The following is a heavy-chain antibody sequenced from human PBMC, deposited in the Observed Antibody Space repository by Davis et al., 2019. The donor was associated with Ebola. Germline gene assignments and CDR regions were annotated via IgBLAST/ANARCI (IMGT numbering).Heavy chain of an antibody. J-gene: IGHJ4*02. CDR3: ARGVTLDY. Sequence: MPSETLSLTCSVSGGSISSYYWSWIRQPHGKGLEWIGYISHSGSPIYNPSLKSRVTISVDMSQNHFSLRLTSVTAADTAMYFCARGVTLDYWGQGILVTVSS. D-gene: IGHD4-23*01. CDR1: GGSISSYY. CDR2: ISHSGSP. V-gene: IGHV4-59*01.